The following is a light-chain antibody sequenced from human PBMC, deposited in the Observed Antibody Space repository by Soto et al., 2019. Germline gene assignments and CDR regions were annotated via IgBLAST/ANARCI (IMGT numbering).Light chain of an antibody. CDR1: SGDVGAYDR. V-gene: IGLV2-11*01. CDR2: DVT. J-gene: IGLJ3*02. Sequence: QSALTQPRSVSGSPGQSVTISCTGTSGDVGAYDRVSWYQHHPTKAPKLIIYDVTNRPSGVPYRFSGSKSRSTASLTISGLQAEDEADYYCCSHAGGSSWVFGGGTKLTVL. CDR3: CSHAGGSSWV.